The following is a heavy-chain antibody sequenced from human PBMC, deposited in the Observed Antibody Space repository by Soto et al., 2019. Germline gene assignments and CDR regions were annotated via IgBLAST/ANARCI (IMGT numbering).Heavy chain of an antibody. V-gene: IGHV1-8*01. CDR1: GYTFTSYD. D-gene: IGHD2-21*02. CDR2: MNPNSGNT. J-gene: IGHJ6*03. CDR3: ASVVTGGGDSSVYYYYYMDV. Sequence: ASVKVSCKASGYTFTSYDINWVRQATGQGLEWMGWMNPNSGNTGYAQKFQGRVTMTRNTSISTAYMELSSPRSEDTAVYYCASVVTGGGDSSVYYYYYMDVWGKGTTVTVSS.